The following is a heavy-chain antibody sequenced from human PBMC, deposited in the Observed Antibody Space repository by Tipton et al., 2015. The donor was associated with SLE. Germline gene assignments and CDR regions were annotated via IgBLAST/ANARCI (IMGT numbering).Heavy chain of an antibody. CDR3: ARDGSQWLAAYFHH. CDR1: GYSVSTGYY. J-gene: IGHJ1*01. D-gene: IGHD6-19*01. V-gene: IGHV4-38-2*02. Sequence: GLVKPSETLSLTCTVSGYSVSTGYYWAWIRQSPGKGLEWVGSIYHTGSTYYNPSLKSRVTISLDTSKNQFSLKLSSVTAADTAVYYCARDGSQWLAAYFHHWGQGTLVTVSS. CDR2: IYHTGST.